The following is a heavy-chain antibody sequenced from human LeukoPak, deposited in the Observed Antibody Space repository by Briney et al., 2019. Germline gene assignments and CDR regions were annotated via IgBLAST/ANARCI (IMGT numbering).Heavy chain of an antibody. Sequence: SETLSLTCGVSGGSISSTNWWSWVRQPPGQGLEWIGEISLSGRTNYNPSLKSRVTMSLDESKNQVSLNLASVTAADTAVYYCSRESGAFSPFGRWGQGTLVTVTS. J-gene: IGHJ4*02. D-gene: IGHD1-26*01. CDR2: ISLSGRT. CDR1: GGSISSTNW. V-gene: IGHV4-4*02. CDR3: SRESGAFSPFGR.